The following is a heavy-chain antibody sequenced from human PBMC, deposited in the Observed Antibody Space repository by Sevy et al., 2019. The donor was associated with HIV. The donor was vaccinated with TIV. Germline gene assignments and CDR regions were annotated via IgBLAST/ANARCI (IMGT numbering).Heavy chain of an antibody. CDR2: IKQDGSVK. CDR1: GFSLNSYW. J-gene: IGHJ4*02. Sequence: GGSLRLSCAASGFSLNSYWMSWVRQAPGKGLEWVANIKQDGSVKYYVDPVKGRFTISRDNARNLLYLQMNSLRAEDTALYYGVRAIAADGSFWGQGTLVTVSS. CDR3: VRAIAADGSF. V-gene: IGHV3-7*01. D-gene: IGHD6-13*01.